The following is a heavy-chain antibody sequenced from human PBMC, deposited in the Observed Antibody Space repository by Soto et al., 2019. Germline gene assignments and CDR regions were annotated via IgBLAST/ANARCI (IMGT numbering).Heavy chain of an antibody. J-gene: IGHJ4*02. CDR1: GYTFTSYY. CDR3: ARELWLHRYFDY. CDR2: INPSGGST. D-gene: IGHD5-18*01. Sequence: ASVKVSCKASGYTFTSYYMHWVRQAPGQGLEWMGIINPSGGSTSYAQKFQGRVTMTRDTSTSTVYMELSSPRSEDTAVYYCARELWLHRYFDYWGQGTLVTVSS. V-gene: IGHV1-46*01.